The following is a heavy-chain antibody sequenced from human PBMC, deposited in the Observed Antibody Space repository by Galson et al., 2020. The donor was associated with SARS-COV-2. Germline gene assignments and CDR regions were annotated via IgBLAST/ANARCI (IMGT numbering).Heavy chain of an antibody. CDR3: ARPGYCSGGSCYAEAFDI. V-gene: IGHV4-34*01. J-gene: IGHJ3*02. CDR2: INHSGST. D-gene: IGHD2-15*01. CDR1: GGSFSGYY. Sequence: SETLSLTCAVYGGSFSGYYWSWIRQPPGKGLEWIGEINHSGSTNYNPSLKSRVTISVDTSKNQFSLKLSSVTAADTAVYYCARPGYCSGGSCYAEAFDIWGQGTMVTVSS.